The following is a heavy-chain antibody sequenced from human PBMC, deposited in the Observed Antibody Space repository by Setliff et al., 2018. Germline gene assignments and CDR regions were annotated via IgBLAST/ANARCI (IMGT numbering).Heavy chain of an antibody. V-gene: IGHV2-5*02. CDR1: GFSLSTSGVG. Sequence: SGPTLVNPTPTLTLTCTFSGFSLSTSGVGVGWIRQPPGKALEWLALIYWDDDKRYSPSLKSRLTITKDTSKNQVVLTMTNMDPVDTATYYCARRYCSGGSCIAEYFQHWGQGTLVTVSS. CDR3: ARRYCSGGSCIAEYFQH. CDR2: IYWDDDK. J-gene: IGHJ1*01. D-gene: IGHD2-15*01.